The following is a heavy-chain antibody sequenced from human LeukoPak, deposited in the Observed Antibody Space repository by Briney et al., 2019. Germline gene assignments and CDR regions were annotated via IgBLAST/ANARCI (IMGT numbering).Heavy chain of an antibody. CDR1: GGSISSGGYS. CDR2: IYHSGST. D-gene: IGHD6-13*01. J-gene: IGHJ3*02. CDR3: ARDRWQQLGTDAFDI. Sequence: PSQTLSLTCAVSGGSISSGGYSWSWIRQPPGKGLEWIGYIYHSGSTYYNPSLKSRVTISVDTSKNQFSLKLSSVTAADTAVYYCARDRWQQLGTDAFDIWGQGTMVTVSS. V-gene: IGHV4-30-2*01.